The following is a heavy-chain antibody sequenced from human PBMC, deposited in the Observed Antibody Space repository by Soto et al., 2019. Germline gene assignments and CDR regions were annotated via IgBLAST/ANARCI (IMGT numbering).Heavy chain of an antibody. Sequence: GASLSISCKGSGYSFTSYWISWVRQMPGKGLEWMGRIDPSDSYTNYSPSFQGHVTISADKSISTAYLQWSSLKASDTAMYYCARHDSSGWYGVGLNWFDPWGQGTLVTVSS. V-gene: IGHV5-10-1*01. D-gene: IGHD6-19*01. CDR2: IDPSDSYT. CDR3: ARHDSSGWYGVGLNWFDP. J-gene: IGHJ5*02. CDR1: GYSFTSYW.